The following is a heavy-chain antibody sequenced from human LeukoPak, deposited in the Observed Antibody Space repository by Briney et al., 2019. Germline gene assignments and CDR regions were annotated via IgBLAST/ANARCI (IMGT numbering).Heavy chain of an antibody. CDR1: DVSISHYY. CDR3: ARGGGSWRGNWYDP. CDR2: VYYSGST. J-gene: IGHJ5*02. D-gene: IGHD3-10*01. V-gene: IGHV4-59*01. Sequence: SETLSLTCTVADVSISHYYWSWIRQPPGKGLEWIGYVYYSGSTNYNPSLKSRVTISVDTSKSQFSLKLTSVTAADPAVYYCARGGGSWRGNWYDPWGQGSLVIVSS.